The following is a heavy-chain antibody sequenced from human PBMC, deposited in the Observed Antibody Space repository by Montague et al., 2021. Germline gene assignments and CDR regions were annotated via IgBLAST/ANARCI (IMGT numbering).Heavy chain of an antibody. CDR2: IYPGDSDT. CDR3: ARSRFGKLSHFDS. D-gene: IGHD3-10*01. J-gene: IGHJ4*02. Sequence: QSVAEVKKPGESLKISCKSSGYSFTNYWIGWVRQMPGKGLEWMGLIYPGDSDTTYSPSFQGQVTISADKSISTAYLHWSSLKASGTAMFYCARSRFGKLSHFDSWGQGTLVTVSS. CDR1: GYSFTNYW. V-gene: IGHV5-51*01.